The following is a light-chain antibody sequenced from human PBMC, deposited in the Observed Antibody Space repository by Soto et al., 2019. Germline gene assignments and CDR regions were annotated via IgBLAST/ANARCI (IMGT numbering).Light chain of an antibody. CDR2: AAS. V-gene: IGKV1-39*01. Sequence: DIQMTQSPSSLSASVGDRVTITCRASQSSSNCLNWYQQKPGKAPKLLIYAASSLRSGVTSRFSGSGSGTDFTLTISSLQREDFATYVCQQSYSSPWTFGQGTKVEIK. CDR1: QSSSNC. CDR3: QQSYSSPWT. J-gene: IGKJ1*01.